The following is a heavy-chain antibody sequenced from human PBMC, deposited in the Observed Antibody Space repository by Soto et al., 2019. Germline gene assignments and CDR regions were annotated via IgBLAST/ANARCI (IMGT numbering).Heavy chain of an antibody. CDR1: GGSISSSSYY. CDR3: ARGSVDTVDSSGFYEY. V-gene: IGHV4-39*01. Sequence: SETLSLTCTVSGGSISSSSYYWGWIRQPPGKGLEWIGSIYYSGSTYYNPSLKSRVTISVDTSKNQFSLKLSSVTAADTAVYYCARGSVDTVDSSGFYEYWGQGTPVTVSS. CDR2: IYYSGST. J-gene: IGHJ4*02. D-gene: IGHD3-22*01.